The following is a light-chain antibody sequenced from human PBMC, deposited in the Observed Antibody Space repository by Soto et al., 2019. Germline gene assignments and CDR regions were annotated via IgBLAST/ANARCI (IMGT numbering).Light chain of an antibody. CDR1: SSDIGDYNY. J-gene: IGLJ2*01. CDR2: TVS. V-gene: IGLV2-14*03. CDR3: SSYTSSSTLV. Sequence: QSALTQPASVSGSPGQSITISCTGTSSDIGDYNYVSWYQHHPSKAPKLMIHTVSNRPSGVSNRFSGSKSGNTASLTISGLQAEDEADYYCSSYTSSSTLVFGGGTKLTVL.